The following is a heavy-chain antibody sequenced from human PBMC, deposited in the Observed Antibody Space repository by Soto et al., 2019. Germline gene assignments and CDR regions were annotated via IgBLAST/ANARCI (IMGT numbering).Heavy chain of an antibody. D-gene: IGHD2-15*01. V-gene: IGHV4-39*01. J-gene: IGHJ4*02. CDR3: ARSGGYCSGGSCYSDFDY. CDR2: IYYSGST. Sequence: PSETLSLTCTVSGGSISSSSYYWGWIRQPPGKGLEWIGSIYYSGSTYYNPSLKSRVTISVDTSKNQFSLKLSSVTAADTAVFYFARSGGYCSGGSCYSDFDYWSQGTLVTVSS. CDR1: GGSISSSSYY.